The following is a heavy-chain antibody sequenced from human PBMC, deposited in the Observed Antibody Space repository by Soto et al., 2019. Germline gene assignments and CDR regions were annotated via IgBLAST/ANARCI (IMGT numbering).Heavy chain of an antibody. J-gene: IGHJ5*02. CDR2: FSGSGGST. D-gene: IGHD6-13*01. V-gene: IGHV3-23*01. CDR1: GFTFSSYA. Sequence: EVQLLESGGGLVQPGGSLRLSCAASGFTFSSYAMSWVRQAPGKGLEWVSAFSGSGGSTYYADSVKGRFTISRDNSKNTRYLQMNSLRAEDTAVYYCAKVGYSSSFNWFDPWGQGTLVTVSS. CDR3: AKVGYSSSFNWFDP.